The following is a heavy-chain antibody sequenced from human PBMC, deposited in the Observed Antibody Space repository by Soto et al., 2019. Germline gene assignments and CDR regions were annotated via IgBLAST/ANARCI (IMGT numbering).Heavy chain of an antibody. CDR3: ARLNGYCVSTNCHGYYGMDV. J-gene: IGHJ6*02. CDR2: IYFDGNT. D-gene: IGHD2-2*03. Sequence: ETLSLTCTVSGGSVTSDSHYWGWIRQPPGKGLESIANIYFDGNTYYNPSLKSRVTISVDTSKNEFSLRLSSVTAADTAVYYCARLNGYCVSTNCHGYYGMDVWGQGTTVTVSS. CDR1: GGSVTSDSHY. V-gene: IGHV4-39*01.